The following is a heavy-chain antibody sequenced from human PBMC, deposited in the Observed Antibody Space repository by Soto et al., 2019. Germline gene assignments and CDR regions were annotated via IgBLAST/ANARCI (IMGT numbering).Heavy chain of an antibody. CDR3: ARDATGAANDLRFLEWLPLYGMDV. V-gene: IGHV1-46*03. D-gene: IGHD3-3*01. Sequence: QVQLVQSGAEVKKPGASVKVSCKASGYTFTSYYMHWVRQAPGQGLEWMGIINPSGGSTSYAQKFQGRVTMTRDTSTSTVYMELSSLRSEDTAVYYCARDATGAANDLRFLEWLPLYGMDVWGQGTTVTVSS. CDR1: GYTFTSYY. J-gene: IGHJ6*02. CDR2: INPSGGST.